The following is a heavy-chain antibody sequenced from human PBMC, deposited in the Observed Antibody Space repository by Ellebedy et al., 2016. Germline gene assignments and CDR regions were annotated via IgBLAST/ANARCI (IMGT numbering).Heavy chain of an antibody. J-gene: IGHJ5*02. CDR1: GGSISSGDYY. CDR3: ARDPGGPNLGYMPEYSSSSEFDP. D-gene: IGHD6-13*01. V-gene: IGHV4-30-4*01. CDR2: IYYSGST. Sequence: SETLSLXCTVSGGSISSGDYYWSWIRQPPGKGLEWFGYIYYSGSTYYNPSLKSRVTISVDTSKNQFSLKLSSVTAADTAVYYCARDPGGPNLGYMPEYSSSSEFDPWGQGTLVTVSS.